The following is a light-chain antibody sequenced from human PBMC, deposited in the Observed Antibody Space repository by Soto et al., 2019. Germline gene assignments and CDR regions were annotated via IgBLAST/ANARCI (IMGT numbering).Light chain of an antibody. CDR2: AAS. J-gene: IGKJ4*01. Sequence: DIQMTQSPSTLSGSVGDRVTITCRASQTISSWLAWYQQKPGEAPKLLIYAASRLQSGVPSRFSGSGSGTDFTPTINTLQPEDIATYYCQQSYSTPRFGGGTKVDIK. CDR1: QTISSW. CDR3: QQSYSTPR. V-gene: IGKV1-39*01.